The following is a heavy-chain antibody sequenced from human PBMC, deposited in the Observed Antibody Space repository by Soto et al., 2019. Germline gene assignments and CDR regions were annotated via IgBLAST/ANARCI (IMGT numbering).Heavy chain of an antibody. CDR2: IDTSGTT. D-gene: IGHD3-10*01. CDR3: ARGPRGYVYYHGMDV. J-gene: IGHJ6*02. CDR1: GGSISSYY. V-gene: IGHV4-4*07. Sequence: SETLSLTCTVSGGSISSYYVSRIRQSAGKGLEWIGRIDTSGTTNYNPSLKSRVTMSVDASKNHFSLNLSSVTAADTAVYYCARGPRGYVYYHGMDVWGQGTTVTVSS.